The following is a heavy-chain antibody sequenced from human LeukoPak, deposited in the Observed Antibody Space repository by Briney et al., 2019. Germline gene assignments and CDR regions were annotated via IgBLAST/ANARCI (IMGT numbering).Heavy chain of an antibody. J-gene: IGHJ4*02. CDR1: GFTFSSYE. V-gene: IGHV3-48*03. CDR2: ISSSGSTI. D-gene: IGHD2/OR15-2a*01. CDR3: ARPFQYYFDY. Sequence: GGSLRLSCAASGFTFSSYEMNWVRQAPGKGLEWVSYISSSGSTIYYADSVKGRFTISRDNAKNSLYLQMNSLRAEDTAVYYCARPFQYYFDYWGQGTLVTVSS.